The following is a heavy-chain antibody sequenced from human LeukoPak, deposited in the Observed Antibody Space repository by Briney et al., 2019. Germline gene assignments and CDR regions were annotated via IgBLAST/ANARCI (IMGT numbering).Heavy chain of an antibody. Sequence: SETLSLTCTVSGGSISSSNYYWGWIRQPPGEGLEWIGTFHYSGSHYYNPSLSSRATISVDTPQNQFSLKLTSVTAADTAVYYCARRENYSIDFWGQGTLVTVSS. J-gene: IGHJ4*02. CDR1: GGSISSSNYY. V-gene: IGHV4-39*01. CDR2: FHYSGSH. CDR3: ARRENYSIDF. D-gene: IGHD3-10*01.